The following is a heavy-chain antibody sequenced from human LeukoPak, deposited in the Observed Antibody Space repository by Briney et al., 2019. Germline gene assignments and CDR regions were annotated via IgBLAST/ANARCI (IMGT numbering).Heavy chain of an antibody. CDR2: IRYDGSNK. CDR3: AKGRGVRGVIKHFDY. D-gene: IGHD3-10*01. J-gene: IGHJ4*02. V-gene: IGHV3-30*02. Sequence: GGSLRLSCAASGFTFSSYGMHWVRQAPGKGLEWVAFIRYDGSNKYYADSVKGRFTISRDNSKNTLYLQMNSLRAEDTAVYYCAKGRGVRGVIKHFDYWGQGTLVTVSS. CDR1: GFTFSSYG.